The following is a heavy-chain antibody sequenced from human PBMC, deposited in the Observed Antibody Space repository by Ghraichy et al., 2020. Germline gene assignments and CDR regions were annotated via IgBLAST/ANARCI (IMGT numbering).Heavy chain of an antibody. Sequence: GESLNISCAVSGFTFSYYWMSWVRQAPGKGLEWVANINQDGSEKYYVDSVKGRFTVSRYTDKNSLYLQMNSLRAEDTAVYYCARAPNSYDSSGYFYHWYFDFWGRGTLVTVSS. D-gene: IGHD3-22*01. J-gene: IGHJ2*01. CDR2: INQDGSEK. CDR1: GFTFSYYW. V-gene: IGHV3-7*03. CDR3: ARAPNSYDSSGYFYHWYFDF.